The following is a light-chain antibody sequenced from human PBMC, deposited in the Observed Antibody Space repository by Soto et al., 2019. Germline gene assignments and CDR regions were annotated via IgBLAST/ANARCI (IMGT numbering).Light chain of an antibody. V-gene: IGKV3-20*01. J-gene: IGKJ1*01. CDR1: QNIRSNY. Sequence: ETVLTQSPGTLSLSPGERATLSCRASQNIRSNYLAWYRQTPGQAPRLLIYGASNRATGIADRFSGSGSGTDFTLVISRLEPEDFALYYCQQDGSSPWTFGQGTKVEIK. CDR2: GAS. CDR3: QQDGSSPWT.